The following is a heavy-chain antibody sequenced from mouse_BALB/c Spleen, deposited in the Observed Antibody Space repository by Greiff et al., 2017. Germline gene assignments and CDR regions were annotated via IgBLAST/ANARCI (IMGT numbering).Heavy chain of an antibody. V-gene: IGHV5-6-3*01. CDR2: INSNGGST. Sequence: EVQRVESGGGLVQPGGSLKLSCAASGFTFSSYGMSWVRQTPDKRLELVATINSNGGSTYYPDSVKGRFTISRDNAKNTLYLQMSSLKSEDTAMYYCARGGGTYDGYYGFAYWGQGTLVTVYA. CDR1: GFTFSSYG. CDR3: ARGGGTYDGYYGFAY. D-gene: IGHD2-3*01. J-gene: IGHJ3*01.